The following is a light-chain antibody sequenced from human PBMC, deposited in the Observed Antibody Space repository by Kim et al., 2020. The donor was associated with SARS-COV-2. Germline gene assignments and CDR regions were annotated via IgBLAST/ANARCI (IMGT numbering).Light chain of an antibody. V-gene: IGLV2-14*03. CDR2: DVR. CDR1: SSDFGGYNY. CDR3: SSYTSSSTNYV. J-gene: IGLJ1*01. Sequence: QSALTQPASVSGSPGQSITISCTRTSSDFGGYNYVSWYQQHPGKAPKLMIYDVRNRPSGVSNRFSGSKSGNTASLTISGLQAEDEADYYCSSYTSSSTNYVFGTGTKVTVL.